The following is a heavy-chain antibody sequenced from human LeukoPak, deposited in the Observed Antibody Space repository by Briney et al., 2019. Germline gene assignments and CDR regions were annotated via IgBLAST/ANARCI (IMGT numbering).Heavy chain of an antibody. CDR3: ARGQLWPPGFDY. CDR1: GFTVSSNY. V-gene: IGHV3-66*01. D-gene: IGHD5-18*01. J-gene: IGHJ4*02. CDR2: IYSGGST. Sequence: GGSLRLSCAASGFTVSSNYMSWVRQAPGKGLEWVSVIYSGGSTYYADSVKGRFTISRDNSKNTLYLQVNSLRAEDTAVYYCARGQLWPPGFDYWGQGTLVTVSS.